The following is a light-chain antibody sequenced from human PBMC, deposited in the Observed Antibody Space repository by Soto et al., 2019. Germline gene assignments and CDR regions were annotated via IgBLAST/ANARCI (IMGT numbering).Light chain of an antibody. V-gene: IGKV3-20*01. CDR2: GAS. Sequence: VLTQSPGTLSLSPGERATLSCRASQSVSSSYLAWYQQKPGQAPRLLIYGASSRATGIPDRFSGSGSGTDFTLTISRLEPEDFAVYYCQQYGSSPLTFGPGTKVDIK. CDR3: QQYGSSPLT. CDR1: QSVSSSY. J-gene: IGKJ3*01.